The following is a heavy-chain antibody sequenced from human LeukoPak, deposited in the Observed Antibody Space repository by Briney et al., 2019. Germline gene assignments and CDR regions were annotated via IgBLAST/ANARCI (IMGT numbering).Heavy chain of an antibody. J-gene: IGHJ4*02. CDR3: ARDGIPYSMDY. D-gene: IGHD4-11*01. CDR1: GFTFSSYG. V-gene: IGHV3-33*01. Sequence: PGGSLRLSCAASGFTFSSYGMHWVRQAPGKGLEWVAVIWYDGSNKYYADPEKGQFTISRDNSKNTLYLQMNSLRAEDTAVYYCARDGIPYSMDYWGQGTLVTVSS. CDR2: IWYDGSNK.